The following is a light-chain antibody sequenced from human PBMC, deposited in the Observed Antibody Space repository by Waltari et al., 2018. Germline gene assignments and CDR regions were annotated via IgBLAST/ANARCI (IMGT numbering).Light chain of an antibody. CDR1: QGIVNN. CDR2: RAS. CDR3: QQGYTYPFT. Sequence: DIQMTQSPSSLSASVGDTVTITCQATQGIVNNLNWYQQKPGKAPKLLIYRASSLQSGIPSRFSGSGSGTDCTLTISSLQPEGFASYYCQQGYTYPFTFGPGTKLDIK. J-gene: IGKJ3*01. V-gene: IGKV1-NL1*01.